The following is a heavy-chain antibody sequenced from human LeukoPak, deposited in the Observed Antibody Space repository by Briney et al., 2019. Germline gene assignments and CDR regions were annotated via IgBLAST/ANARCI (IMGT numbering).Heavy chain of an antibody. Sequence: GGSLRLSCAASGFTFNHFSIHWVRQAPGKGLEWVSLISGDGGATSYADSVKGRFTISRDNSKDSLYLQMNSLRTEDTALYYCAKSYGSYHYYAMDIWGQGTTVSVSS. CDR1: GFTFNHFS. J-gene: IGHJ6*02. V-gene: IGHV3-43*02. CDR2: ISGDGGAT. CDR3: AKSYGSYHYYAMDI. D-gene: IGHD4-17*01.